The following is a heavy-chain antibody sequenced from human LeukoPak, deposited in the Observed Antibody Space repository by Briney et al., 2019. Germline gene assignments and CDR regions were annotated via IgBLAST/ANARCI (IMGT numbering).Heavy chain of an antibody. D-gene: IGHD1-26*01. V-gene: IGHV1-8*01. CDR2: MNPDTGDT. CDR3: TRGSLSGSSRDY. J-gene: IGHJ4*02. CDR1: GYTFTAYD. Sequence: ASVRVSCKASGYTFTAYDINWVRQATGQGLEWMGWMNPDTGDTGYAQRFQGRVIMTRNTSIDTAYMELSGLSSEDTAVYYCTRGSLSGSSRDYWGQGALVTLSS.